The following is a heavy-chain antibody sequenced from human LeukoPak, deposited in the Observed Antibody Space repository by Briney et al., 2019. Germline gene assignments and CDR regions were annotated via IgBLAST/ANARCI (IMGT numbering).Heavy chain of an antibody. J-gene: IGHJ4*02. D-gene: IGHD3-22*01. CDR3: ARDHAYDSGIPFDY. CDR2: ISAYNGNT. V-gene: IGHV1-18*04. CDR1: GYTFINYA. Sequence: ASVKVSCKASGYTFINYAIGWVRQAPGQGLEWMGWISAYNGNTNYAQKLQGRVTKTTDTSTSKVYVELRSLRSDDTAVYYCARDHAYDSGIPFDYWGQGTLVTVSS.